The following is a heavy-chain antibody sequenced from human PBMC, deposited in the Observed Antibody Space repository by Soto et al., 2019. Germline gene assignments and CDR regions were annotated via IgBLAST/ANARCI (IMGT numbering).Heavy chain of an antibody. CDR2: IYYTGST. V-gene: IGHV4-39*01. J-gene: IGHJ5*02. CDR3: ASNRRGCANWCGP. CDR1: GGSISSISYY. Sequence: PSETLSLTCNVSGGSISSISYYWGWIRQPPGKGLEWIGRIYYTGSTYYNPSLKSRVTISVDTSKNHFSLKLSSITAADTAVYYCASNRRGCANWCGPWGQGTQRTVSS. D-gene: IGHD6-19*01.